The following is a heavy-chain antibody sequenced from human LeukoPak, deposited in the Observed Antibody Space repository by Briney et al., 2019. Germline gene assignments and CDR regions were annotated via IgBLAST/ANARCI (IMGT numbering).Heavy chain of an antibody. V-gene: IGHV3-53*01. CDR1: GFTVSSNY. CDR2: IYSGGST. CDR3: AKDAQWYSMDV. Sequence: PGGSLRLSCAASGFTVSSNYMSWVRQAPGKGLEWASVIYSGGSTYYADSVKGRFTISRDNSKNTLYLQMNSLRAEDTAVYYCAKDAQWYSMDVWGQGTTVTVSS. D-gene: IGHD6-19*01. J-gene: IGHJ6*02.